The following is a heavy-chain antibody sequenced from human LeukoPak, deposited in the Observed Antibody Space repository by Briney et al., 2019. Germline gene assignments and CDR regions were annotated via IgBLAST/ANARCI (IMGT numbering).Heavy chain of an antibody. Sequence: GESLKISCKGSGYSFTPFWIAWVRQMPWKGLEWMGIIYPGDSDTVYSPSFQGQVTISADKSISTAYLQWTSLKASDTAMYYCARPQGSYLSVLDAFDLWGQGTMVTVSS. V-gene: IGHV5-51*01. CDR2: IYPGDSDT. D-gene: IGHD1-26*01. J-gene: IGHJ3*01. CDR3: ARPQGSYLSVLDAFDL. CDR1: GYSFTPFW.